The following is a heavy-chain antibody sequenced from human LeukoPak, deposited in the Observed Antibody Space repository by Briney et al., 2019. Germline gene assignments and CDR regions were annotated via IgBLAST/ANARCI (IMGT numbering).Heavy chain of an antibody. J-gene: IGHJ3*02. CDR2: INHSGST. CDR1: GGSFSGYY. CDR3: ARGSRNSGWYYSFDI. V-gene: IGHV4-34*01. Sequence: SETLSLTCAVYGGSFSGYYWSWIRQPPGKGLEWIGEINHSGSTNYNPSLKSRVTISVDTSKNQFSLKLSSVTAADTAVYYCARGSRNSGWYYSFDIWGQGTMVTVSS. D-gene: IGHD6-19*01.